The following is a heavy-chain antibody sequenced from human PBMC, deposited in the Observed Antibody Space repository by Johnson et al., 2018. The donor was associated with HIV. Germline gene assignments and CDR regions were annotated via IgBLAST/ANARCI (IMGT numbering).Heavy chain of an antibody. CDR2: ISSSATNI. J-gene: IGHJ3*02. V-gene: IGHV3-11*04. Sequence: QVQLVESGGGLVQPGGSLRLSCAASGFSFSDYYLSWFRQAPGKGLEWVSYISSSATNIDYAASVKGRFTISRDNAKNSLYLQMNSLKAEDTAVYYCARERATLLFRASGAAFNIWGQGTMVTVSS. CDR1: GFSFSDYY. CDR3: ARERATLLFRASGAAFNI. D-gene: IGHD3-10*02.